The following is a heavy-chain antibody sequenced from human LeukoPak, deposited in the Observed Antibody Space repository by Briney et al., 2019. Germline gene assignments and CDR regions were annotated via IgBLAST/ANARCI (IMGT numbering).Heavy chain of an antibody. CDR2: IYYSGST. J-gene: IGHJ6*03. CDR1: GGSISSSSYY. Sequence: SETLSLTCTVSGGSISSSSYYWGWIRQPPGKGLEWIGSIYYSGSTYYNPSLKSRVTISVDTSKNQFSLKLSSVTAADTAVYYCARHPDYDFWSGYPYYMGVWGKGTTVTVSS. CDR3: ARHPDYDFWSGYPYYMGV. V-gene: IGHV4-39*01. D-gene: IGHD3-3*01.